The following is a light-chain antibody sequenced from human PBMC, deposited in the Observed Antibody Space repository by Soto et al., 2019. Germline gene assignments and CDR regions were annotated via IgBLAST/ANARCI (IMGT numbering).Light chain of an antibody. CDR1: SSDVGGYNY. J-gene: IGLJ1*01. V-gene: IGLV2-8*01. CDR3: SSYAGSNNLV. CDR2: EVS. Sequence: QCVRTQARAASGCRGRSVTISCTGTSSDVGGYNYVSWYQQHPGKAPKLMIYEVSKRPSGVPDRFSGSKSGNTASLTVSGLQTEDEADYYCSSYAGSNNLVFGTGTKVTVL.